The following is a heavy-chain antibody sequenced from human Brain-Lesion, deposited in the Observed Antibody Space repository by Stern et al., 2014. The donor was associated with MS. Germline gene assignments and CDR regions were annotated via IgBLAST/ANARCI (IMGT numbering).Heavy chain of an antibody. CDR1: GFSFEDHG. CDR2: INWNSGTI. CDR3: AKDMMDYFGSGTFGSFDH. D-gene: IGHD3-10*01. V-gene: IGHV3-9*01. J-gene: IGHJ4*02. Sequence: EVQLVESGGGVVQPGRSLRLSCAASGFSFEDHGMHWVRQAPGKGLAWVAGINWNSGTIAYADSVKGRFTIARDDAKNSLYLHMNGLRAEDTALYYCAKDMMDYFGSGTFGSFDHWGQGTLVTVSS.